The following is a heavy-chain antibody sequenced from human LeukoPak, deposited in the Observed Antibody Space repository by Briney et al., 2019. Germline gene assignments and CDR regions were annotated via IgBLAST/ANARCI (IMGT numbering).Heavy chain of an antibody. J-gene: IGHJ5*02. CDR1: GGTWSSYA. D-gene: IGHD2-2*01. Sequence: ASVKVSCKAAGGTWSSYAISWVRQAPGQGLEWMGRIIPIFGIANYAQKFQGRVTITADKSTSTAYMELSSLRSEDTAVYYCARAVVVPAANDWFDPWGQGTLVTVSS. CDR3: ARAVVVPAANDWFDP. CDR2: IIPIFGIA. V-gene: IGHV1-69*04.